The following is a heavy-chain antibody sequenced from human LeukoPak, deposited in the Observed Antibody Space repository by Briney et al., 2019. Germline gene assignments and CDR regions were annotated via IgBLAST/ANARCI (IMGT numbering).Heavy chain of an antibody. CDR1: GFTFSSYA. J-gene: IGHJ4*02. D-gene: IGHD6-13*01. Sequence: GGSLRLSCAASGFTFSSYAMHWVRQAPGKGLGLVSVISYDGSNKYYADSVKGRCTISRDNSKNTLYLQMKSLRAEDTAVYYRARAPAGIAAADIAYWGQGNLVTVSS. CDR2: ISYDGSNK. V-gene: IGHV3-30-3*01. CDR3: ARAPAGIAAADIAY.